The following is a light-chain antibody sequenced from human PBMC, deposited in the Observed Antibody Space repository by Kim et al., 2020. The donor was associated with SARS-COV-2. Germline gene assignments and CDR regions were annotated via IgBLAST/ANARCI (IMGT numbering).Light chain of an antibody. CDR2: AAS. CDR1: QGISSW. Sequence: ASVGDSVTITCRASQGISSWLAWFQQRPGRAPKLLIYAASSLQSGVPSRFRGSGSGTDFTLTISSLQPEDFATYYCQQAYSFPYTFGQGTKVDIK. CDR3: QQAYSFPYT. J-gene: IGKJ2*01. V-gene: IGKV1-12*01.